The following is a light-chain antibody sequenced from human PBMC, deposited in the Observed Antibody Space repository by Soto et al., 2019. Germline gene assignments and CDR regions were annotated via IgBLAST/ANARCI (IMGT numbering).Light chain of an antibody. V-gene: IGKV3-20*01. Sequence: EIVLTQSPGTLSLSPGQRVTLSCRASESISRDYLAWYQQRLGQAPRLLIYGASSGATGIPDRFSGSGSGTDFTLTISRLESEDFAIYYCQQYGGVPYTFGQGTKVDIK. CDR2: GAS. J-gene: IGKJ2*01. CDR1: ESISRDY. CDR3: QQYGGVPYT.